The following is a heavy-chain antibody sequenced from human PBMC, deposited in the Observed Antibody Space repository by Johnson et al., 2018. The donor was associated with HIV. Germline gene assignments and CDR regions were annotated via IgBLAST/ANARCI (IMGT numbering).Heavy chain of an antibody. CDR1: GFTFSDYY. J-gene: IGHJ3*02. V-gene: IGHV3-11*04. CDR2: ISSSGSTI. Sequence: QMQLVESGGGVVQPGRSLRLSCAASGFTFSDYYMSWIRQAPGKGLEWVSYISSSGSTIYYADSVTGRLTISRDNSKNTRYLQMKSLRAEDTAVYYCARVMGATQVMGAFDIWGQGTMVTVSS. CDR3: ARVMGATQVMGAFDI. D-gene: IGHD1-26*01.